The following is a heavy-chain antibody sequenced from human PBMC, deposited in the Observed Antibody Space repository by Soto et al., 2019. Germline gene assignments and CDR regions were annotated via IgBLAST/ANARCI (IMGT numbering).Heavy chain of an antibody. CDR2: IGYNSDYI. D-gene: IGHD3-16*01. CDR1: GFSFSTYA. J-gene: IGHJ4*02. V-gene: IGHV3-21*04. Sequence: GGSLXLSCTASGFSFSTYAFNWLRQAPGKGLEWVSSIGYNSDYIFYADSVKGRFTISRDNAKNSLSLQMDSLRAEDTGLYYCARDLGVDSATYYLFDYWGQGTLVTVSS. CDR3: ARDLGVDSATYYLFDY.